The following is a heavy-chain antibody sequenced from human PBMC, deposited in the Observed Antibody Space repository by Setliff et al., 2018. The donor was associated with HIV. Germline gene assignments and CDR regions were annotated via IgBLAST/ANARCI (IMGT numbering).Heavy chain of an antibody. J-gene: IGHJ3*02. Sequence: ASVKVSCKASGYAFTSYAMHWMRRAPGQRLEWMGWMNPNSGNTGYAQKFQGRVTMTRNTYISTAYMELRRLKSEDTAVYYCATSTLGWSDDAFDIWGQGTMVTVSS. CDR3: ATSTLGWSDDAFDI. V-gene: IGHV1-8*02. CDR1: GYAFTSYA. D-gene: IGHD3-3*02. CDR2: MNPNSGNT.